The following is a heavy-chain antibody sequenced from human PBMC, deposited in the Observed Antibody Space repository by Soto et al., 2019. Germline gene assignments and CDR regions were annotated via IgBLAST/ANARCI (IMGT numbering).Heavy chain of an antibody. CDR3: ARTRNGGVADSFDS. CDR1: GFTFDDYT. J-gene: IGHJ5*01. Sequence: GGSLRLSCAASGFTFDDYTVNWFRQAPGKGLEWVLAISRDGSYIYYTDSVKGRFTVSRDNSKDTVFVQMNRLIPDDTALYFCARTRNGGVADSFDSWGQGTRVTVSS. CDR2: ISRDGSYI. V-gene: IGHV3-30*04. D-gene: IGHD3-3*01.